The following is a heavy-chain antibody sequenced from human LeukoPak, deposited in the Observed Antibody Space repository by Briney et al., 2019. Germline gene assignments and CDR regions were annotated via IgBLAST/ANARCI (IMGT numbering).Heavy chain of an antibody. V-gene: IGHV3-7*01. Sequence: PGGSLRLSCAASGFSFSTYWMDWVRQAPGKGLEWVGNINQDGSVKHYVDSVRGRFTISRDNAENSVYLQMNALRVEDTAVYYCTRDFVFCGQGTLVTASS. CDR2: INQDGSVK. CDR1: GFSFSTYW. D-gene: IGHD3-3*01. J-gene: IGHJ4*02. CDR3: TRDFVF.